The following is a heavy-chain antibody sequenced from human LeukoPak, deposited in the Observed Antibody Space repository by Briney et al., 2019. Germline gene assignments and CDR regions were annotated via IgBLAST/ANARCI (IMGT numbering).Heavy chain of an antibody. Sequence: PSETLSLTCTVSGGSISSSSYYWGWIRQPPGKGLEWIGSIYYSGSTYYNPSLKSRVTISVDTSKNQFSLKLSSVTAADTAVYYCARVCRKKHIVVVTAPYYFDYWGQGTLVTVSS. CDR2: IYYSGST. V-gene: IGHV4-39*01. J-gene: IGHJ4*02. D-gene: IGHD2-21*02. CDR3: ARVCRKKHIVVVTAPYYFDY. CDR1: GGSISSSSYY.